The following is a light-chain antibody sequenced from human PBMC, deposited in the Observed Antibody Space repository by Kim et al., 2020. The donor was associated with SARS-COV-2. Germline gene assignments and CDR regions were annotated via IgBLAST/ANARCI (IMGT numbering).Light chain of an antibody. V-gene: IGLV2-11*01. CDR1: SSDGGGYNY. J-gene: IGLJ2*01. CDR3: CSYAGSYTEV. Sequence: GQSGTISCTGTSSDGGGYNYVSCYQQHPGKAPKLMIYDVSKRPSGVPDRFSGSKSGNTASLTISGLQGEDEADYYCCSYAGSYTEVFGGGTQLTVL. CDR2: DVS.